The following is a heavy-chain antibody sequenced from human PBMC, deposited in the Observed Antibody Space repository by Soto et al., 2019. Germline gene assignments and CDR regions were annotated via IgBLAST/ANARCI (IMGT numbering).Heavy chain of an antibody. CDR3: ARQAGEAIAAADYFDY. V-gene: IGHV4-59*08. D-gene: IGHD6-13*01. CDR2: IYYSGST. CDR1: GGSISSYY. J-gene: IGHJ4*02. Sequence: PXXTLSLPFTVSGGSISSYYWRWIPQPPGKGLEWIGYIYYSGSTNYNPSLKSRVTISVDTSKNQFSLKLSSVTAADTAVYYCARQAGEAIAAADYFDYWGQGTRVTVSS.